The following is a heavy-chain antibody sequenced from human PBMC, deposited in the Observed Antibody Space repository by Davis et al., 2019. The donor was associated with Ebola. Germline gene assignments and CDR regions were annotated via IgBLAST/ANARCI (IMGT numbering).Heavy chain of an antibody. CDR2: IGSSSNGR. CDR3: AKDLLWWSASDV. V-gene: IGHV3-NL1*01. Sequence: PGGSLRLSCAASGFTFSSYGMHWVRQAPGKGLEWVSGIGSSSNGRHYADSVKGRFTISRDDSKNTVYLQMNNLRAEDTAVYYCAKDLLWWSASDVWGQGTTVTVSS. CDR1: GFTFSSYG. D-gene: IGHD2-21*01. J-gene: IGHJ6*02.